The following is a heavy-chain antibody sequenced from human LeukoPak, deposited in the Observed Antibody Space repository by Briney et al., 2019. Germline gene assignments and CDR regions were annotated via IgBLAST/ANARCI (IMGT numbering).Heavy chain of an antibody. CDR3: ARNIAGRISTIDY. D-gene: IGHD6-13*01. V-gene: IGHV3-48*03. CDR1: GFTFSSYE. Sequence: PGGSLRLSCAASGFTFSSYEMNWVRQAPGKGLEWVSYISNSGSIIYYADAVKGRFTISRDNAKNSLYLQMNSLRGEDTAVYYCARNIAGRISTIDYWGQGTLVTVSS. CDR2: ISNSGSII. J-gene: IGHJ4*02.